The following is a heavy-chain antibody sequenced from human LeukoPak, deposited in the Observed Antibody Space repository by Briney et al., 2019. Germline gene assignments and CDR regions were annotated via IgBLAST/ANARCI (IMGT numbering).Heavy chain of an antibody. J-gene: IGHJ4*02. V-gene: IGHV4-4*02. CDR2: VHKSGST. CDR3: AKEIVGATTPGAY. CDR1: TDSITSNW. D-gene: IGHD1-26*01. Sequence: SETLSLTCAVSTDSITSNWWSWVRQPPGKGLEWIGEVHKSGSTNYYPSLQSRVTISIDESKNQIALELTSVTAADTAVYYCAKEIVGATTPGAYWGQGILVTVSS.